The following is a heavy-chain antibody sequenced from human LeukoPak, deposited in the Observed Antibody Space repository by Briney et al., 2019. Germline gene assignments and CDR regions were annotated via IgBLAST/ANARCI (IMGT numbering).Heavy chain of an antibody. CDR3: TRRQTDDSSGYYVY. CDR1: GFTFSGSA. CDR2: IRSKANNYAT. Sequence: GGSLRLSCAASGFTFSGSAMHWVRQASGKGLDWVGRIRSKANNYATAYAASVKGRFTISRDDSKNTAYLQMNSLKTEDTAVYYCTRRQTDDSSGYYVYWGQGSLVTVSS. D-gene: IGHD3-22*01. V-gene: IGHV3-73*01. J-gene: IGHJ4*02.